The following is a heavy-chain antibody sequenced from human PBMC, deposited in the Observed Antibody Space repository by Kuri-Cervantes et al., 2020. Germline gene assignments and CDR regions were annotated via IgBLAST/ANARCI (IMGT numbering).Heavy chain of an antibody. CDR2: IYYSGST. V-gene: IGHV4-30-4*01. D-gene: IGHD1-26*01. Sequence: LRLSCTVSGGSISSGDYYWSWIRQPPGKGLEWIGYIYYSGSTYYNPSLKSRVTISVDTSKNQFSLKLSSVTAADTAVYYCARKLIVGSRDFDYWGQGTLVTVSS. CDR1: GGSISSGDYY. CDR3: ARKLIVGSRDFDY. J-gene: IGHJ4*02.